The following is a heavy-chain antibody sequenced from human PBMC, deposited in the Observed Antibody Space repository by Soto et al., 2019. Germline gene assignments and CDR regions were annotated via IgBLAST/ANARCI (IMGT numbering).Heavy chain of an antibody. V-gene: IGHV3-15*07. Sequence: PGGSLRLSCAASGFTFSNAWMNWVRQAPGKGLEWVGRIKSKTDGGTTDYAAPVKGRFTISRDDSKNTLYLQMNSLKTEDTAVYYCTIASITIFGVVRPPYYYYVMDVWGQGTTVIVSS. J-gene: IGHJ6*02. CDR3: TIASITIFGVVRPPYYYYVMDV. CDR1: GFTFSNAW. CDR2: IKSKTDGGTT. D-gene: IGHD3-3*01.